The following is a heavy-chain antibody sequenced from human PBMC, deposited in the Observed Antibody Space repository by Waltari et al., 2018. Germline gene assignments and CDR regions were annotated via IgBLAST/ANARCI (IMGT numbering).Heavy chain of an antibody. V-gene: IGHV3-30*02. J-gene: IGHJ4*02. CDR3: AKDLSTFHFDTAGYAAFDS. CDR1: GFTFSSYG. CDR2: IRFHGNNK. Sequence: QVQLVESGGGVVHPGGSLRLSCAASGFTFSSYGMHWVRQAPDKGLEWVAYIRFHGNNKYYTDFVKDRFTISRDNSKNTLFLQMNSLKTEDTAVYYCAKDLSTFHFDTAGYAAFDSWGQGTLVTVSS. D-gene: IGHD3-9*01.